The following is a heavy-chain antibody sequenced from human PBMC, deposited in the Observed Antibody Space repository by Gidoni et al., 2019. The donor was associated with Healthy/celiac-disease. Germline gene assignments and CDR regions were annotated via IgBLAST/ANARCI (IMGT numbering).Heavy chain of an antibody. V-gene: IGHV4-31*03. D-gene: IGHD3-10*01. CDR3: ARAYKADYYGSGSYSGAGY. Sequence: QVQLQESGPGLVKPSQTLSLPCTVSGGSISSGGYYWSWIRQHPGKGLEWIGYIYYSGSTYYNPSLKSRVTISVDTSKNQFSLKLSSVTAADTAVYYCARAYKADYYGSGSYSGAGYWGQGTLVTVSS. CDR1: GGSISSGGYY. J-gene: IGHJ4*02. CDR2: IYYSGST.